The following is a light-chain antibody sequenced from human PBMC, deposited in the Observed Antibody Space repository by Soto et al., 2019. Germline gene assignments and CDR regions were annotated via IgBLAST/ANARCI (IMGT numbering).Light chain of an antibody. CDR1: QSLLHSNGYNY. CDR2: LGS. V-gene: IGKV2-28*01. J-gene: IGKJ3*01. CDR3: MQALQTPPFT. Sequence: DIVMTQSPLSLPVTPGEPASISCRSSQSLLHSNGYNYLDEYLQKPRQSPQLLIYLGSNRASGVPDRFSGSGSGTDFTLKISRVEAEDVGVYYCMQALQTPPFTFGPGTKVDIK.